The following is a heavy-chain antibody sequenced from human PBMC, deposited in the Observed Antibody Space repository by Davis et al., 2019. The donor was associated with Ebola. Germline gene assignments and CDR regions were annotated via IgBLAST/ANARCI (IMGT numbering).Heavy chain of an antibody. CDR2: ISTGSDYM. V-gene: IGHV3-21*06. J-gene: IGHJ4*02. Sequence: PGGSLRLFCAASGLSFRSYSMNWVRQGPGKGLEWVSSISTGSDYMYYADSVKGRFTISRDNAENSLYLQMSGLRAEDTAVYYCARDYRHGVDYWGQGTLVTVSS. D-gene: IGHD2-8*01. CDR3: ARDYRHGVDY. CDR1: GLSFRSYS.